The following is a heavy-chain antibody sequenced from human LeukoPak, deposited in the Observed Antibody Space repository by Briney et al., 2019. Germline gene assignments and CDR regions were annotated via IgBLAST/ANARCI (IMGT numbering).Heavy chain of an antibody. Sequence: SETLSLTCTVSGGSISSSSYYWGWIRQPPGKGLEWIGSIYYSGSTYYNPSLKSRVTISVDTSKNQFSLKLSPVTAADTAVYYCAREVDDDAFDIWGQGTMVTVSS. CDR3: AREVDDDAFDI. CDR1: GGSISSSSYY. D-gene: IGHD1-26*01. CDR2: IYYSGST. V-gene: IGHV4-39*02. J-gene: IGHJ3*02.